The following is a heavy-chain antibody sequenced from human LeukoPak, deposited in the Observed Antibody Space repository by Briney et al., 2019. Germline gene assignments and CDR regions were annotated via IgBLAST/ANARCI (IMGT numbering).Heavy chain of an antibody. J-gene: IGHJ6*02. CDR3: ARDHCSSTSCYTQGSFYYYYYGMDV. CDR2: IYTSGST. Sequence: PSETLSLTCTVSGGSISSYYWSWIRQPAGKGLEWIGRIYTSGSTNYNPSLKSRVTMSVDTSENQFSLKLSSVTAADTAVYYCARDHCSSTSCYTQGSFYYYYYGMDVWGQGTTVTVSS. V-gene: IGHV4-4*07. D-gene: IGHD2-2*02. CDR1: GGSISSYY.